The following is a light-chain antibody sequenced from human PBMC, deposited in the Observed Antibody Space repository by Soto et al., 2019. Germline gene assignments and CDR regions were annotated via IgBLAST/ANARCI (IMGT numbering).Light chain of an antibody. J-gene: IGLJ1*01. Sequence: QSALTQPASVSGSPGQSITISCTGTTSDVGGYNFVSWYQLHPGKAPKLMIFEVSNRPSGVSNRFSGSKSGNTASLTISGLQAEDEADYYCSSYTSSGTRVFGTGNKVTVL. CDR1: TSDVGGYNF. CDR3: SSYTSSGTRV. V-gene: IGLV2-14*01. CDR2: EVS.